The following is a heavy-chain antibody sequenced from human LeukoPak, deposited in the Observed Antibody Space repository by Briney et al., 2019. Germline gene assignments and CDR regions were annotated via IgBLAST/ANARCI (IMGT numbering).Heavy chain of an antibody. CDR2: IIPIFGTA. D-gene: IGHD2-15*01. V-gene: IGHV1-69*13. CDR3: ARVWCSGGSCYSSRGAFDI. Sequence: ASVRVSCKASGGTFSSNTISWVRQAPGQGLECMGGIIPIFGTANYAQKFQGRVTITADESTSTAYMELSSLRYEDTAVYYCARVWCSGGSCYSSRGAFDIWGQGTMVTVSS. CDR1: GGTFSSNT. J-gene: IGHJ3*02.